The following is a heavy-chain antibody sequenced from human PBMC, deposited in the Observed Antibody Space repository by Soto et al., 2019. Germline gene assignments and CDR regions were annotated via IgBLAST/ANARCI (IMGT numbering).Heavy chain of an antibody. CDR2: ISYDGSNQ. Sequence: QVQLVESGGGVVQPGRSLRLAFSSSGFTFSDFEMYWVRQAPGKGLDWVSFISYDGSNQYYAGSVKGRFTDSRDNSKNTLFLLMNSLRPEDTAVYFCARRNGTAPRFEYWGQGTLVTVSS. CDR3: ARRNGTAPRFEY. J-gene: IGHJ4*02. D-gene: IGHD1-7*01. CDR1: GFTFSDFE. V-gene: IGHV3-30-3*01.